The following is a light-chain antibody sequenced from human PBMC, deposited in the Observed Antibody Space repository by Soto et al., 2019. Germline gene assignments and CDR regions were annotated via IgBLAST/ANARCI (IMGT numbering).Light chain of an antibody. CDR3: QQYHNWPPQYT. V-gene: IGKV3-15*01. J-gene: IGKJ2*01. CDR1: QTVASN. Sequence: EIVMTQSPATLSLSPGERATLSCRASQTVASNIAWYQQKPGQAPRLLIHGASTRATGVSARFSGTGSGTEVTLTISSLQSEDFAVYYCQQYHNWPPQYTFGQGTRLQIK. CDR2: GAS.